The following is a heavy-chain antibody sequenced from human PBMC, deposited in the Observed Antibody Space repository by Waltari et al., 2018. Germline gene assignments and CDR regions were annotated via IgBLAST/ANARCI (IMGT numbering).Heavy chain of an antibody. CDR2: IQPGNSDT. CDR3: ARQAAAADF. V-gene: IGHV5-51*01. Sequence: EVQLVQSGAEVKKPGESLKISCKASGYSYISYWIGWVRQTPGKGLEWMGVIQPGNSDTRDSPSFQGQVTISADKSISTAYLQWSSLRASDTAMYYCARQAAAADFWGQGTLVTISS. D-gene: IGHD6-13*01. J-gene: IGHJ4*02. CDR1: GYSYISYW.